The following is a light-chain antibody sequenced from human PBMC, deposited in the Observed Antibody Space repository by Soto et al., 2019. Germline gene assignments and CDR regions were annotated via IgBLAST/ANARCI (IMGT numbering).Light chain of an antibody. V-gene: IGLV2-14*01. CDR3: SSYTSSNTFV. CDR1: SSDVGRYNH. Sequence: QSVLAQPGSVSGSRGQSSAISCTRTSSDVGRYNHVSWFQQHPGKAPKLMIYDVSNRPSGVSDRFSGSKSGNTASLTISGLQAEDEADYYCSSYTSSNTFVFGTGPKVTVL. J-gene: IGLJ1*01. CDR2: DVS.